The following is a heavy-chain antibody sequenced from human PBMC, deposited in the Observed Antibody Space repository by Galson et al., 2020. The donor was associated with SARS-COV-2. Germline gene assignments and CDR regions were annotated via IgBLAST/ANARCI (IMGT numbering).Heavy chain of an antibody. CDR1: GYTFTGYY. J-gene: IGHJ2*01. CDR2: INPNSGAT. D-gene: IGHD3-16*01. CDR3: ARRGGPGWYFDL. V-gene: IGHV1-2*02. Sequence: ASVKVSCKASGYTFTGYYMHWVRQAPGQGLEWMGWINPNSGATNYAQKFQGRVTMTRDTSISTAYMDLSRLRSDDTAVYYCARRGGPGWYFDLWGHGTLVTVSS.